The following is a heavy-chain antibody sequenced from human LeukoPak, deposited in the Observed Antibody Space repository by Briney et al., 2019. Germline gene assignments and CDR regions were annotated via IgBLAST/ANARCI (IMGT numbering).Heavy chain of an antibody. CDR2: ITAGGRST. J-gene: IGHJ4*02. V-gene: IGHV3-23*01. CDR1: GFTVNAYV. D-gene: IGHD3-10*01. Sequence: GSLRLSCAASGFTVNAYVMTWVRQAPGGGLDWVSSITAGGRSTYYADSVKGRFIISRDNSKNTVSLQMNSLRAEDTAVYYCANFGDNRSSDYWGQGTLVTVSS. CDR3: ANFGDNRSSDY.